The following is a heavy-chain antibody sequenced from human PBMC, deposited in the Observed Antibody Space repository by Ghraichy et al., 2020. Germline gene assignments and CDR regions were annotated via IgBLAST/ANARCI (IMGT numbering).Heavy chain of an antibody. D-gene: IGHD1-1*01. J-gene: IGHJ6*02. CDR3: ARVSTTTGTTRYYYYYGMDV. CDR1: GGSISSFY. V-gene: IGHV4-59*01. CDR2: IYYSGSP. Sequence: SETLSLTCIVSGGSISSFYWSWIRQPPGKGLEWFGYIYYSGSPNYNPSLESRVTMSIDTSKNQLSLKLNSVTAADTAVYYCARVSTTTGTTRYYYYYGMDVWGQGTTVTVSS.